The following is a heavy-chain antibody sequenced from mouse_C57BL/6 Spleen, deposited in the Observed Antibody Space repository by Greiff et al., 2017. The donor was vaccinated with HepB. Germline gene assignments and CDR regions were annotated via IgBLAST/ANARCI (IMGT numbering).Heavy chain of an antibody. J-gene: IGHJ2*01. V-gene: IGHV1-69*01. CDR2: IDPSDSYT. Sequence: QVQLQQPGAELVMPGASVKLSCKASGYTFTSYWMHWVKQRPGQGLEWIGEIDPSDSYTNYNQKFKGKSTLTVDKSSSTAYMQLSSLTSEDSAVDYGARGATVVYFDYWGQGTTLTVSS. D-gene: IGHD1-1*01. CDR1: GYTFTSYW. CDR3: ARGATVVYFDY.